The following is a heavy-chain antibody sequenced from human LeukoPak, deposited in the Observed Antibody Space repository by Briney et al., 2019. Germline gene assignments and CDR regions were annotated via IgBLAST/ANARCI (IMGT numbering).Heavy chain of an antibody. CDR3: ARESSGSHGDAFDI. CDR1: GFTFSDYY. Sequence: GGSLRLSCAASGFTFSDYYMSWIRQAPGKGLEWVSYISSSGSTIYYADSVKGRFTISRDNAKNSLYLQMNGLRAEDTAVYYCARESSGSHGDAFDIWGQGTMVTVSS. J-gene: IGHJ3*02. V-gene: IGHV3-11*04. D-gene: IGHD1-26*01. CDR2: ISSSGSTI.